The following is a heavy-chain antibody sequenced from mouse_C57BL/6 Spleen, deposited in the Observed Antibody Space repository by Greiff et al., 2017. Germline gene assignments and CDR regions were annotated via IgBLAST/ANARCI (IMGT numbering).Heavy chain of an antibody. J-gene: IGHJ3*01. CDR1: GFTFSSYA. CDR2: ISDGGSYT. V-gene: IGHV5-4*01. Sequence: EVVLVESGGGLVKPGGSLKLSCAASGFTFSSYAMSWVRQTPEKRLEWVATISDGGSYTYYPDNVKGRFTISRDNAKNNLYLQMSHLKSEDTAMYYCARSPYDYEFAYWGQGTLVTVSA. CDR3: ARSPYDYEFAY. D-gene: IGHD2-4*01.